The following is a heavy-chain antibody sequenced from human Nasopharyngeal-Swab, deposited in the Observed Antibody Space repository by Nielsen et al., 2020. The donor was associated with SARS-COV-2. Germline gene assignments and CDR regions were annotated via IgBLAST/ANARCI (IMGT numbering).Heavy chain of an antibody. J-gene: IGHJ4*02. Sequence: WIRQPQGKGLEWVSYISSSSSTIYYADSVKGRFTISRDNAKNSLYLQMNSLRDEDTAVYYCARRDTAMVLTDYWGQGTLVTVSS. CDR3: ARRDTAMVLTDY. V-gene: IGHV3-48*02. CDR2: ISSSSSTI. D-gene: IGHD5-18*01.